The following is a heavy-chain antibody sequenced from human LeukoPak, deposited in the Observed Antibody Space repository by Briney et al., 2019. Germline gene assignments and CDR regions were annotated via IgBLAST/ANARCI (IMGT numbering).Heavy chain of an antibody. Sequence: PGASVKVSCKASGGTFSSYAISWVRQAPGQGLEWMGGIIPIFGTANYAQKFQGRVTITADESTSTAYMELSSLRSEDTAVYYCARGEWIQLWLIWYWGQGTLVTVSS. CDR2: IIPIFGTA. V-gene: IGHV1-69*13. CDR3: ARGEWIQLWLIWY. CDR1: GGTFSSYA. J-gene: IGHJ4*02. D-gene: IGHD5-18*01.